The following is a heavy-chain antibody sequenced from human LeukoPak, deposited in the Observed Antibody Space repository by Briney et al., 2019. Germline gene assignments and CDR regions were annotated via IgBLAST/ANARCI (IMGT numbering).Heavy chain of an antibody. Sequence: GASVKVSCKASGYTFTSYAMNWVRQAPGQGLEWMGWINTNTGNPTYAQGFTGRFVFSLDTSVSTAYLQISSLKAEDSAVYYCARDQRYYDILTGYYILHWYFDLWGRGTLVTVSS. V-gene: IGHV7-4-1*02. CDR3: ARDQRYYDILTGYYILHWYFDL. CDR1: GYTFTSYA. D-gene: IGHD3-9*01. CDR2: INTNTGNP. J-gene: IGHJ2*01.